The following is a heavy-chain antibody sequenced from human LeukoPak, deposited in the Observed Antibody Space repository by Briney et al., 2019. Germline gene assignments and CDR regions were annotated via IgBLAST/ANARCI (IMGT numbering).Heavy chain of an antibody. V-gene: IGHV3-23*01. CDR1: GFTFSTYA. CDR3: AKADRGWGVITKD. Sequence: GGSLRLSCAASGFTFSTYAMSWVRQAPGKGLEWVSAIGGSGDFTYYAEYVRGRFTISRDNSKKTLYLQMNSLRAEDTAVYYCAKADRGWGVITKDWGQETLVTVSS. D-gene: IGHD3-10*01. CDR2: IGGSGDFT. J-gene: IGHJ4*02.